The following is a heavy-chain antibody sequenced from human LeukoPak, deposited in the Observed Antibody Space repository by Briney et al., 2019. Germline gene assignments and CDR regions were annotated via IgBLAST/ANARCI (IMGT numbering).Heavy chain of an antibody. V-gene: IGHV4-34*01. J-gene: IGHJ4*02. D-gene: IGHD2-2*01. CDR1: GGSFSGYY. CDR3: ARVVVVPAALDY. CDR2: INHSGST. Sequence: SETLSLTCAVYGGSFSGYYWSWIRQPPGKGLEWIGEINHSGSTNYNPSLKSRVTISVDTSKNQFSLKLSSVTAADTAVYYCARVVVVPAALDYWGRGTLVTVSS.